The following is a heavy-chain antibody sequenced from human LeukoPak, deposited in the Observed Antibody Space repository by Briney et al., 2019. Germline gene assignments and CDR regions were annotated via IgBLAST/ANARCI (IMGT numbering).Heavy chain of an antibody. J-gene: IGHJ4*02. Sequence: ASVKVSCKASGYTFDVYYIHWVRQAPGQGLEWMGCINPNSGDTNHAQKFQGRVTMTRDTSITTAYMELSSLRFDDTAVYYCARDRTSTWYGGIDYWGQGTLVTVSS. CDR3: ARDRTSTWYGGIDY. V-gene: IGHV1-2*02. D-gene: IGHD6-13*01. CDR2: INPNSGDT. CDR1: GYTFDVYY.